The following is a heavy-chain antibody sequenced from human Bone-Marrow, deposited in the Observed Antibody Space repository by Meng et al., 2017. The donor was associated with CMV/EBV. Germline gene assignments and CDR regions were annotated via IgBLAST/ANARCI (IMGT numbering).Heavy chain of an antibody. CDR2: ISYDGSNK. D-gene: IGHD3-16*01. V-gene: IGHV3-30-3*01. J-gene: IGHJ4*02. CDR1: GFTFSDYY. Sequence: GESLKISCAASGFTFSDYYMSWIRQAPGKGLEWVAFISYDGSNKYYADSVKGRFTISRDSSKNTLYLQMNSLRAEDTAVYYCTRDREGGASDCWGQGTLVTVSS. CDR3: TRDREGGASDC.